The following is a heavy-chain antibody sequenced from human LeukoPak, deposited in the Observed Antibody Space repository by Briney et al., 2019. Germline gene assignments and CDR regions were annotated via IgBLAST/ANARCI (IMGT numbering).Heavy chain of an antibody. CDR2: IYYSGST. CDR1: GGSISRADYY. CDR3: ARDSDFWSGYYYFNY. D-gene: IGHD3-3*01. Sequence: SQTLSLTCTVSGGSISRADYYWSWIRQPPGKGLEWIGYIYYSGSTYYNPSLKSRATISVDTSKNQFSLKLSSVTAADTAVYYCARDSDFWSGYYYFNYWGQGTLVTVSS. V-gene: IGHV4-30-4*08. J-gene: IGHJ4*02.